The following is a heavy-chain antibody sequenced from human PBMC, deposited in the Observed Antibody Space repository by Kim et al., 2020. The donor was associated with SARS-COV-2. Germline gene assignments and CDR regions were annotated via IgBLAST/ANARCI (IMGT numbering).Heavy chain of an antibody. CDR3: ARVRPGMTRDY. D-gene: IGHD3-10*01. CDR2: IKEDGSEE. V-gene: IGHV3-7*03. J-gene: IGHJ4*02. Sequence: GGSLRLSCAASGFIFSSNWMSWVRQVPGRGPEGVAVIKEDGSEEYCLDSVKGRFTISRDNGKKSLYLQMNSLRDEDTAIYYCARVRPGMTRDYWGQGTLVTVSS. CDR1: GFIFSSNW.